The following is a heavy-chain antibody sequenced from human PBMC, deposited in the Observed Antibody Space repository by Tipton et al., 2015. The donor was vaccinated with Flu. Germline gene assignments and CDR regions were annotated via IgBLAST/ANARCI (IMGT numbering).Heavy chain of an antibody. Sequence: TLSLTCRVSGYSINSAYYWGWIRQPPGKGLEWIGSIYHSGTTYYNPSLKSRLTISVDTSKNQFSLKLNSVTAADTAVYYCAGAGYVHTWGQGTLVTVSS. CDR3: AGAGYVHT. V-gene: IGHV4-38-2*01. CDR1: GYSINSAYY. D-gene: IGHD3-16*01. CDR2: IYHSGTT. J-gene: IGHJ5*02.